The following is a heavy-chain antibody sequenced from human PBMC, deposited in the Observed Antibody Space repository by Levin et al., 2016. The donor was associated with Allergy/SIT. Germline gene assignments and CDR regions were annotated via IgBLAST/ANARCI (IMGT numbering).Heavy chain of an antibody. CDR1: GGSISSNKW. CDR2: IYHGDTT. J-gene: IGHJ2*01. CDR3: AASKDWKRNFDV. V-gene: IGHV4-4*02. Sequence: SETLSLTCNVSGGSISSNKWWTWVRQATGKGLEWIGEIYHGDTTNYNPSLKSRVSISMDKSKNEFYMRLTSVTAADTAMYYCAASKDWKRNFDVWGRGTLVTVSS. D-gene: IGHD1-1*01.